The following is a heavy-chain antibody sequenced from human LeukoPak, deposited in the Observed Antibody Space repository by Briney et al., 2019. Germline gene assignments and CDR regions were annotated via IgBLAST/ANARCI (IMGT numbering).Heavy chain of an antibody. J-gene: IGHJ1*01. Sequence: ASVKVSCKASGYTFTNYGISWVRQAPGQGLEWMGWISAYNGNTNYAQKLQGRVTMTTDTSTSTAYMELRSLRSEDTAVYYCARAMTGWGYCTNGVCYTGFQHWGQGTLVTVSS. CDR2: ISAYNGNT. CDR1: GYTFTNYG. D-gene: IGHD2-8*01. V-gene: IGHV1-18*01. CDR3: ARAMTGWGYCTNGVCYTGFQH.